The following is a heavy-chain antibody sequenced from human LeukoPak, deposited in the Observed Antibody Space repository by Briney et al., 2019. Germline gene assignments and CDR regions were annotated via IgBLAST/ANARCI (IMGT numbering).Heavy chain of an antibody. Sequence: GGSLRLSCAASGVPFSSYGIHWVRQAPGKGLEWVAVISYDGDDRYYADSVKGRFTISRDNSKNTLYLQMTSLRAEDTAVYYCAKAWGSDRHTGRYAFDIWGQGTMVTVSS. J-gene: IGHJ3*02. CDR1: GVPFSSYG. V-gene: IGHV3-30*18. CDR3: AKAWGSDRHTGRYAFDI. CDR2: ISYDGDDR. D-gene: IGHD3-16*02.